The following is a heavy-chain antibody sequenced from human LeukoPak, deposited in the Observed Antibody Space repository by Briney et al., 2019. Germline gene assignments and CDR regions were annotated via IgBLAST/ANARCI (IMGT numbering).Heavy chain of an antibody. V-gene: IGHV3-21*01. CDR1: GFTFSSYS. CDR3: ARDGRYSGSFDY. J-gene: IGHJ4*02. D-gene: IGHD1-26*01. Sequence: GSLRLSCAASGFTFSSYSMNWVRQAPGKGLEWVSSISSSSSYIYYADSVKGRFTISRDNAKNSLYLQMNSLRAEDTAVYYCARDGRYSGSFDYWGQGTLVTVSS. CDR2: ISSSSSYI.